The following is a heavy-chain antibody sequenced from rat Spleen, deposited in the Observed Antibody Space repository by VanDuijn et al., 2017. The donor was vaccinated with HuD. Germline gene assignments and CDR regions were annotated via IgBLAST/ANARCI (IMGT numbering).Heavy chain of an antibody. CDR3: ALRYYGYTYDWFAY. J-gene: IGHJ2*01. V-gene: IGHV5-7*01. CDR1: GFTFSDYY. Sequence: EVQLVESGGGLVQPGRSLKLSCAASGFTFSDYYMAWVRQAPTKGLEWVATISSEGRSSYYRDSVKGRFTISRDNAENTVYLQMNSLRSEDTATYYCALRYYGYTYDWFAYWGQGVMVTVSS. D-gene: IGHD1-9*01. CDR2: ISSEGRSS.